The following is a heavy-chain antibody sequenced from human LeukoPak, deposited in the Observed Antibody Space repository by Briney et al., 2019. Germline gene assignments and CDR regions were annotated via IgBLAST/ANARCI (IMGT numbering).Heavy chain of an antibody. J-gene: IGHJ3*02. CDR3: ARVYYDSSGDDAFDI. D-gene: IGHD3-22*01. V-gene: IGHV4-34*01. CDR2: INHSGST. CDR1: GGSFSGYY. Sequence: SETLSLTCAVYGGSFSGYYWSWIRQPPGKGLEWIGEINHSGSTNYNPSLKSRVTISVDTSKNQFSLKLSSVTAADTAVYYCARVYYDSSGDDAFDIWGQGTMVTVSS.